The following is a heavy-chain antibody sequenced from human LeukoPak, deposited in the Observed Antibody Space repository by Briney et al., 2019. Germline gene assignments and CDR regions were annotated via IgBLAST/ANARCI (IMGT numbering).Heavy chain of an antibody. D-gene: IGHD3-22*01. Sequence: GGSLRLSCAASGFTFSSYGMHWVRQAPGKGLEWVAFIRYDGSNKYYADSVKGRFTISRDNSKNTLYLHVNSLRPEDTAVYYCTTDLAYYYDSSGYYYLDAFDIWGQGTMVTVSS. CDR3: TTDLAYYYDSSGYYYLDAFDI. CDR2: IRYDGSNK. J-gene: IGHJ3*02. CDR1: GFTFSSYG. V-gene: IGHV3-30*02.